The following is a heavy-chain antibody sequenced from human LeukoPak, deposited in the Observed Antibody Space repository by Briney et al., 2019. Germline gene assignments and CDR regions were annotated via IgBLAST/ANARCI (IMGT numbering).Heavy chain of an antibody. CDR2: ISSDSNYI. D-gene: IGHD1-14*01. V-gene: IGHV3-21*01. J-gene: IGHJ4*02. CDR1: GFTFSNYS. Sequence: GGSLRLSCAASGFTFSNYSMNWVRQAPGKGLEWVSSISSDSNYIYYADSIQGRFTISRDNAENSLYLQMNSLRAEDTAVYYCATLQLGTTTNYWGQGTLVTVSS. CDR3: ATLQLGTTTNY.